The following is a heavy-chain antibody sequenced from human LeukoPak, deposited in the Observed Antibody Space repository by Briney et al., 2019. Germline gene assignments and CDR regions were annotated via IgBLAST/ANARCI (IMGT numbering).Heavy chain of an antibody. CDR1: GYTFTGYY. D-gene: IGHD6-6*01. J-gene: IGHJ4*02. CDR2: INPNSGGT. CDR3: ARDWGIAARPLGY. Sequence: ASVKVSCKASGYTFTGYYMHWVRQAPRQGLEWMGRINPNSGGTNYAQKFQGRVTMTRDTSISTAYMELSRLRSDDTAVYYCARDWGIAARPLGYWGQGTLVTVSS. V-gene: IGHV1-2*06.